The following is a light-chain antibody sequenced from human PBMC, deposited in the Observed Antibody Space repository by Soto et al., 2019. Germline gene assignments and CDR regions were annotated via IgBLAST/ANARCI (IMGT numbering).Light chain of an antibody. CDR2: DAS. CDR3: QQYGNFPPNT. CDR1: QSISNNY. J-gene: IGKJ2*01. V-gene: IGKV3D-20*01. Sequence: ETVLTQSPATLSLSPGDRATLSCGASQSISNNYLAWYQQKPGLAPRLLIYDASTRATGIPDRFSGSGSGTDFTLTISRLEPEDFAMYYCQQYGNFPPNTFGQGTKLEIK.